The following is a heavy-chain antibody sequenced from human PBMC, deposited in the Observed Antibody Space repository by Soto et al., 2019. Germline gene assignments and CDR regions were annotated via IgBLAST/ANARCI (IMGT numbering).Heavy chain of an antibody. CDR1: GGTFSSYA. J-gene: IGHJ4*02. D-gene: IGHD5-18*01. CDR3: ARVVWRTATPLGYFDY. V-gene: IGHV1-69*01. Sequence: QVQLVQSGAEVKKPGSSVKVSWKASGGTFSSYAISWVRQAPGQGLEWMGGIIPIFGTANYAQKFQGRVTITADESTSTAYMELSSLRSEDTAVYYCARVVWRTATPLGYFDYWGQGTLVTVSS. CDR2: IIPIFGTA.